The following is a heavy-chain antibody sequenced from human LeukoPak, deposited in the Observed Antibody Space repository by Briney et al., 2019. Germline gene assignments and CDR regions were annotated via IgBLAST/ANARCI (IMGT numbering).Heavy chain of an antibody. J-gene: IGHJ4*02. D-gene: IGHD1-1*01. CDR1: GFTVSSNC. CDR3: ARDYRNGAIDY. CDR2: IYNDGST. V-gene: IGHV3-53*01. Sequence: GGPLRLSCAASGFTVSSNCMRWVRQAPGKGMEWVSIIYNDGSTFYADSVKGRFTISRDDSKNTLYLQMDSLSAEDTAVYYSARDYRNGAIDYWGQGTLVTVSS.